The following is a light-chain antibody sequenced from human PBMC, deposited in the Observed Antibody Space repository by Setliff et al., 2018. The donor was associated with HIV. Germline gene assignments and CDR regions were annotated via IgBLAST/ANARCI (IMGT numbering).Light chain of an antibody. J-gene: IGLJ1*01. CDR1: ASDVGGYNY. CDR2: EVT. Sequence: QSVLAQPASVSGSPGQSITISCTGSASDVGGYNYVSWYQQQRGKAPKLIIYEVTHRPSGVSHRFSASKSGNTASLTISGLQAEDEADYFCSSCTASSTLYVFGTGTKGTV. CDR3: SSCTASSTLYV. V-gene: IGLV2-14*01.